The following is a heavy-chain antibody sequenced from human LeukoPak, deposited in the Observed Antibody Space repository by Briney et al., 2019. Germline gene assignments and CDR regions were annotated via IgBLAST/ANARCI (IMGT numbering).Heavy chain of an antibody. CDR2: FDPEDGET. J-gene: IGHJ6*03. V-gene: IGHV1-24*01. D-gene: IGHD1-7*01. CDR1: GYTLTELS. CDR3: ATGNTRTSAITVYYYYMDV. Sequence: ASVKVSCKXSGYTLTELSMHWVRQAPGKGLEWMGGFDPEDGETIYAQKFQGRVTMTEDTSTDTAYMELSSLRSEGTAVYYCATGNTRTSAITVYYYYMDVWGKGTTVTVSS.